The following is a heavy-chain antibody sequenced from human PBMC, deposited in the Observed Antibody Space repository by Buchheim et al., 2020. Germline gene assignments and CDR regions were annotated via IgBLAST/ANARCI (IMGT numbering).Heavy chain of an antibody. CDR1: GFTFSSYA. Sequence: QVQLVESGGGVVQPGRSLRLSCAASGFTFSSYAMHWVRQAPGKGLEWVAVISYDGSNKYYADSVKGRFTISRDNSKNTLYLQMNSLRAEDTAVYYCARDGGITIFGVVTDYYYYGMDVWGQGTT. D-gene: IGHD3-3*01. CDR2: ISYDGSNK. V-gene: IGHV3-30*04. CDR3: ARDGGITIFGVVTDYYYYGMDV. J-gene: IGHJ6*02.